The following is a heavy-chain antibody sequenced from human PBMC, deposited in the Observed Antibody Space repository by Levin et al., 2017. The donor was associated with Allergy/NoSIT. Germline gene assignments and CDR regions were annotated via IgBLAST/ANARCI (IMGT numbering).Heavy chain of an antibody. J-gene: IGHJ4*02. CDR2: IYYSGST. CDR3: ARDSCSGGSCLFDY. D-gene: IGHD2-15*01. CDR1: GGSISSGGYY. V-gene: IGHV4-31*03. Sequence: SQTLSLTCTVSGGSISSGGYYWSWIRQHPGKGLEWIGYIYYSGSTYYNPSLKSRVTISVDTSKNQFSLKLSSVTAADTAVYYCARDSCSGGSCLFDYWGQGTLVTVSS.